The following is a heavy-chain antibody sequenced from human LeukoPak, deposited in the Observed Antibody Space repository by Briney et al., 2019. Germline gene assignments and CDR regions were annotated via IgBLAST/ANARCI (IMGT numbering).Heavy chain of an antibody. V-gene: IGHV3-23*01. CDR3: AKGIGFYDSSTYDY. D-gene: IGHD3-22*01. J-gene: IGHJ4*02. CDR1: GFTFSTYA. CDR2: ISGSGGLT. Sequence: GGSLRLSCAASGFTFSTYAMSWVRQAPGKGLEWVSAISGSGGLTYYADSVKDRFTISRDNSKNTLYLQMNSLRAEDAAVYYCAKGIGFYDSSTYDYWGQGTLVTVSS.